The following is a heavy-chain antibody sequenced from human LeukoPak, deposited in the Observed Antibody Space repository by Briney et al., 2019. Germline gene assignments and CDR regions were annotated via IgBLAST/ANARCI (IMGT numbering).Heavy chain of an antibody. Sequence: GASVKVSCKASGYTFTSYDINWVRQPTAQGLEWMGWMNPNSGNTGYAQKFQGRVTMTRNTSISTAYMELSSLRSEDTAVYYCARFYYDSTPSAFDIWGQGTMVTVSS. D-gene: IGHD3-22*01. J-gene: IGHJ3*02. CDR1: GYTFTSYD. CDR2: MNPNSGNT. CDR3: ARFYYDSTPSAFDI. V-gene: IGHV1-8*01.